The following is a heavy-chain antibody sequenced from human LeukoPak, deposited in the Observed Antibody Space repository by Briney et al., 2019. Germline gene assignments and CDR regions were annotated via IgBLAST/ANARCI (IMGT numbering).Heavy chain of an antibody. CDR2: IYYSGST. J-gene: IGHJ5*02. V-gene: IGHV4-59*01. Sequence: SETLSLTCTVSGGSISSYYWSWIRQPPGKGLEWIGYIYYSGSTNYNPSLKSRVTISVDTSRNHFSLKLSSVIAADTAVYYCARTGTTGFTWLDPWGQGTLVTVSS. D-gene: IGHD1-1*01. CDR3: ARTGTTGFTWLDP. CDR1: GGSISSYY.